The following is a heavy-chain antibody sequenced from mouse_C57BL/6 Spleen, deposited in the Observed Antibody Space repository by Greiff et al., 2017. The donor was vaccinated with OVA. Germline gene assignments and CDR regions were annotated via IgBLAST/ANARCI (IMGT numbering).Heavy chain of an antibody. Sequence: QVQLQQSGAELVRPGASVTLSCKASGYTFTDYEMHWVKQTPVHGLEWIGAIDPETGGTAYNQKFKGKAILTADKSSSTAYMEPRSLTSEDSAVYYCTTITTAPFAYWGQGTLVTVSA. CDR3: TTITTAPFAY. CDR1: GYTFTDYE. D-gene: IGHD1-2*01. V-gene: IGHV1-15*01. J-gene: IGHJ3*01. CDR2: IDPETGGT.